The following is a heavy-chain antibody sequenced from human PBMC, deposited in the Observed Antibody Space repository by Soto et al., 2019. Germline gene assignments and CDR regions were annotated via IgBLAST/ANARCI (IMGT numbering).Heavy chain of an antibody. D-gene: IGHD6-25*01. CDR2: INAGNGNT. CDR3: ARAVAAPADFDY. J-gene: IGHJ4*02. Sequence: ASVKVSCKASGYTFTSYAMHWVRQAPGQRLEWMGWINAGNGNTKYSQKFQGRVAITRDTSASTAYMELSSLRSEDTAVYYCARAVAAPADFDYWGQGTLVTVSS. CDR1: GYTFTSYA. V-gene: IGHV1-3*01.